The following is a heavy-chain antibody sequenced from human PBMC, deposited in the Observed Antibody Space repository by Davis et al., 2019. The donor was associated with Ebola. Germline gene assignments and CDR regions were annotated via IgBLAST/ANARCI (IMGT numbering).Heavy chain of an antibody. CDR2: MYNSGST. V-gene: IGHV4-59*01. D-gene: IGHD4-17*01. CDR3: ARDLGLRGWFDP. Sequence: SETLSLTCTVSGGSISTYYWSWIRQPPGKGLEWIGYMYNSGSTNYNPALKSRVTISGDTSKNQFSLKVGSVTDADTAVYYCARDLGLRGWFDPWGQGTMVIVSS. CDR1: GGSISTYY. J-gene: IGHJ5*02.